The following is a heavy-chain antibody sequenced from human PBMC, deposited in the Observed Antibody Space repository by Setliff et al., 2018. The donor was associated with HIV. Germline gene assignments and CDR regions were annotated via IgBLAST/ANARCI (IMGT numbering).Heavy chain of an antibody. D-gene: IGHD1-26*01. CDR2: LSHGGNT. J-gene: IGHJ4*02. CDR1: GYSISSGYY. CDR3: ARHRDGGTYPLDY. V-gene: IGHV4-38-2*02. Sequence: SETLSLTCTVSGYSISSGYYWGWIRQPPGKGLEWIGSLSHGGNTYYNPSLKSRITFSLDTSKNQFSLQLTSVTAADTAVYYCARHRDGGTYPLDYWGQGTLVTVSS.